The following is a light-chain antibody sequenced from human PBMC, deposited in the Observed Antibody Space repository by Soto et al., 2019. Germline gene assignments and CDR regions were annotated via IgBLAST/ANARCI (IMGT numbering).Light chain of an antibody. CDR3: KEDRKWPLFT. J-gene: IGKJ3*01. CDR1: QSVGRN. Sequence: EIVVTQSPGILSVSPGDRATLSCRASQSVGRNLAWYQQKPGQAPTLLIYAASTRATGLPARFSGSGSGTNSTLTISSLQEEEFAVYYCKEDRKWPLFTFGPWTRVGIK. V-gene: IGKV3-15*01. CDR2: AAS.